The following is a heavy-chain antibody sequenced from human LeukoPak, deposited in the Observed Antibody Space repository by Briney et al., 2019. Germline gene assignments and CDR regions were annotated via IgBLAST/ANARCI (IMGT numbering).Heavy chain of an antibody. Sequence: GGSLRLSCAASGFTFSSYSMNWVRQAPGKGLEWVSYISSSSSTIYYADSVKGRFTISRDNAKNSLYLQMNSLRAEDTAVYYCARGTGGWNDAFDIWGQGTMVTVSS. CDR1: GFTFSSYS. D-gene: IGHD7-27*01. V-gene: IGHV3-48*04. CDR2: ISSSSSTI. CDR3: ARGTGGWNDAFDI. J-gene: IGHJ3*02.